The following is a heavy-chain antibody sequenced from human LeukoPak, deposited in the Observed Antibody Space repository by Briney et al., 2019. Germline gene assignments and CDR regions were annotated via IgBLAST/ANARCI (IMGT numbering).Heavy chain of an antibody. J-gene: IGHJ3*02. CDR3: ARDRGSDAFDI. CDR2: INSDGSST. D-gene: IGHD3-10*01. V-gene: IGHV3-74*01. Sequence: GGSLRLSCAASGFTFSSYWMHWVRRAPGKGLVWVSRINSDGSSTSYADSVKGRFTISRDNAKNTLYLQMNSLRAEDTAVYYCARDRGSDAFDIWGQGTMVTVSS. CDR1: GFTFSSYW.